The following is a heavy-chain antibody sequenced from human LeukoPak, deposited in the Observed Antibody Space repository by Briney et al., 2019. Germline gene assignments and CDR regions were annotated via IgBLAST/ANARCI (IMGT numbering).Heavy chain of an antibody. CDR1: GFTFSSYG. D-gene: IGHD5-12*01. Sequence: GGSLRLSCAASGFTFSSYGMHWVRQAPGKGLEWVAVISYDGSNKYYADSVKGRFTISRDNSKNTLYLQMNSLRAEDTAVYYCAKIRKVATISRFGMDVWGQGTTVTVSS. J-gene: IGHJ6*02. V-gene: IGHV3-30*18. CDR3: AKIRKVATISRFGMDV. CDR2: ISYDGSNK.